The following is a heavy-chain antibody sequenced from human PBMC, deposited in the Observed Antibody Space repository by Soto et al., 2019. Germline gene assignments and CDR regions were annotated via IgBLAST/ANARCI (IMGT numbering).Heavy chain of an antibody. CDR1: GGSISSYY. CDR2: IYYSGST. CDR3: ARGFHYYDSSGYYY. Sequence: SETLSLTCTVSGGSISSYYWSWIRRPPGKGLEWIGYIYYSGSTNYNPSLKSRVTISVDTSKDQFSLKLSSVTAADTAVYYCARGFHYYDSSGYYYWGQGTLVTVSS. V-gene: IGHV4-59*01. D-gene: IGHD3-22*01. J-gene: IGHJ4*02.